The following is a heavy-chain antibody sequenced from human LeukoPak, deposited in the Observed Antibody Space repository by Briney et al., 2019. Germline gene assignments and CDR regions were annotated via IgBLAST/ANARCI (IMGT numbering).Heavy chain of an antibody. V-gene: IGHV4-59*01. CDR2: IYYSGST. CDR3: AREYYDSSGYYGTGDAFDI. J-gene: IGHJ3*02. D-gene: IGHD3-22*01. Sequence: SETLSLTCTVSGGSISSYYWSWIRQPPGKGLEWIGYIYYSGSTNYNPSLKSRVTISVDTSKNQFSLKLSSVTAADTAVYYCAREYYDSSGYYGTGDAFDIWGQGTVVTVSS. CDR1: GGSISSYY.